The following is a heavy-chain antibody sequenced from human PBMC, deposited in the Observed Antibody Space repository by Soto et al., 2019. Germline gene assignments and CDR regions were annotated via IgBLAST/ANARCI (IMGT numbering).Heavy chain of an antibody. CDR3: ARGPRGYVYYHGMDV. Sequence: QVQVQESGPGLVKPSETLSLTCTVSGGSISSYYVSWIRQSAGKGLEWIGRIDTSGTTNHNPSLKSRVTMSVDASKSQFSLTLSSVTAADTAVYYCARGPRGYVYYHGMDVWGQGTTVTVSS. D-gene: IGHD3-16*01. CDR2: IDTSGTT. CDR1: GGSISSYY. V-gene: IGHV4-4*07. J-gene: IGHJ6*02.